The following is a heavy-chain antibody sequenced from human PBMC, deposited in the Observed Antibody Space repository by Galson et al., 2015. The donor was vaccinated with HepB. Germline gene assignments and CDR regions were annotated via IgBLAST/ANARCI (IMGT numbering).Heavy chain of an antibody. CDR3: ARGLRFLEWLLYDPYNWFDP. CDR2: TYYRSKWYN. Sequence: CAISGDSVSSNSAAWNWIRQSPSRGLEWLGRTYYRSKWYNDYAVSVKSRITINPDTSKNQFSLQLNSVTPEDTAVYYCARGLRFLEWLLYDPYNWFDPWGQGTLVTVSS. J-gene: IGHJ5*02. D-gene: IGHD3-3*01. V-gene: IGHV6-1*01. CDR1: GDSVSSNSAA.